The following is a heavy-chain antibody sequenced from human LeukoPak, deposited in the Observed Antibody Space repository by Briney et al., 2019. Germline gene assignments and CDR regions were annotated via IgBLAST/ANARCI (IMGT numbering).Heavy chain of an antibody. J-gene: IGHJ5*02. CDR3: TLQRISFLNYFDP. Sequence: ASVKVSCKASGGTFSSYAISWVRQAPGQGLEWMGGFDPEDGETIYAQKFQGRVTMTKDTSTHTGYMELSSLRSDDTAVYYCTLQRISFLNYFDPWGQGTLVTVSS. V-gene: IGHV1-24*01. CDR2: FDPEDGET. D-gene: IGHD2/OR15-2a*01. CDR1: GGTFSSYA.